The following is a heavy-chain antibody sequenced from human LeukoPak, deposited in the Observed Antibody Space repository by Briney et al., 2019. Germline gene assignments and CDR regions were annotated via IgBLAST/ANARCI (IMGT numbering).Heavy chain of an antibody. J-gene: IGHJ4*02. CDR3: ARDTKYAFDN. D-gene: IGHD2-2*01. Sequence: GGSLRLSCAASGFTFSSFSMNWVRQAPGRGLEWISYIGISSGNTKYADSVKGRFTISGDKAKNSVYLQMNSLRVEDTAVYYCARDTKYAFDNWGQGTLVTVSS. CDR1: GFTFSSFS. CDR2: IGISSGNT. V-gene: IGHV3-48*01.